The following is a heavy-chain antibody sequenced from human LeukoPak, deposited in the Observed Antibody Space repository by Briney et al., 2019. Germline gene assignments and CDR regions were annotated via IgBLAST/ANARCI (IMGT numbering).Heavy chain of an antibody. V-gene: IGHV3-48*01. Sequence: GGSLRLSCAASGFTFSSYSMNWVRQAPGKGLEWVSYISSSSSTIYYADSVKGRFTISRDNAKNSLYLQMNSLRAEDTAVYYCARGSSSWYLSFDYWGQGTLVTVSS. CDR1: GFTFSSYS. CDR2: ISSSSSTI. CDR3: ARGSSSWYLSFDY. J-gene: IGHJ4*02. D-gene: IGHD6-13*01.